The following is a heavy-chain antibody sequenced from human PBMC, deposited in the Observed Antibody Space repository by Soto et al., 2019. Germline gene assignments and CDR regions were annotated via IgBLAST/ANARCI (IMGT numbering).Heavy chain of an antibody. V-gene: IGHV4-31*03. J-gene: IGHJ2*01. D-gene: IGHD3-9*01. CDR1: GGSISSGGYY. Sequence: QVQLQESGPGLVKPSQTLSLTCTVSGGSISSGGYYWSWIRQHPGKGLEWIGYIYYSGSTYYNPSLKSRVTISVDTSKHQFSLKLSSVTAADTAVYYCARDIFVPCTAGVSWYFDLWGRGTLVTVSS. CDR2: IYYSGST. CDR3: ARDIFVPCTAGVSWYFDL.